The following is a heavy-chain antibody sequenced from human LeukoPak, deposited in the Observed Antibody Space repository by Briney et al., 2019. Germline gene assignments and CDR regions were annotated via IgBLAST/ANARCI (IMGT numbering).Heavy chain of an antibody. Sequence: ASVKVSCKASGYTFTGYYMHWVRQAPGQGLEWMGWINPNSGGTNYAQKFQGKVTMTRDTSISTAYMERSRLRSDDTAVYYCATPLGYCSGGSCLVDYWGQGTLVTVSS. CDR3: ATPLGYCSGGSCLVDY. D-gene: IGHD2-15*01. V-gene: IGHV1-2*02. CDR2: INPNSGGT. CDR1: GYTFTGYY. J-gene: IGHJ4*02.